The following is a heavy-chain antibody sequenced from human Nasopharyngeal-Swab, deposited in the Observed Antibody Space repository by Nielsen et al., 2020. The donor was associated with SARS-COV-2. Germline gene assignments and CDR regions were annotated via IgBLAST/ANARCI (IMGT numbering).Heavy chain of an antibody. D-gene: IGHD3-10*01. CDR2: VSYDGRHK. V-gene: IGHV3-30*18. J-gene: IGHJ6*02. Sequence: VRQMPGKGLEWVAVVSYDGRHKSYADSVKGRFTVSRDNSKNTMYLQMSSLRAEDTAIYYCAKSLRGVSLSFGYYYGLDVRGQGTTVTVSS. CDR3: AKSLRGVSLSFGYYYGLDV.